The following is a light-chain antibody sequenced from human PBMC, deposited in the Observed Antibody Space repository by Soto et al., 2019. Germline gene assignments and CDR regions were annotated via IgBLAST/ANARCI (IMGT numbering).Light chain of an antibody. J-gene: IGKJ3*01. CDR3: QQLNIFPPLFT. CDR2: GAS. Sequence: DIQMTQSPSSLSASVGDRVTITCRASQGIGNDLGWYQQRPGKAPELLIYGASTLRTGVASRFSGSGSGTEFTLTISSLQPEDFATYFCQQLNIFPPLFTFGPGTKVDIK. V-gene: IGKV1-17*01. CDR1: QGIGND.